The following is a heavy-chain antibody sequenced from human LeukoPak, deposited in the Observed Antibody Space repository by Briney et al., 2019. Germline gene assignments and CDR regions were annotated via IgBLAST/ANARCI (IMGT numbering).Heavy chain of an antibody. CDR3: ARGTIGGNPASAY. CDR1: GFTFSTYE. D-gene: IGHD4-23*01. V-gene: IGHV3-21*06. Sequence: GASLRLSCAASGFTFSTYEMNWVPQAPGKGLEWVSSIGTDGYSYSAVSVKGRFTISRDNAKSTLYLQMDSLAVEDTALYYCARGTIGGNPASAYWGQGTLVTVSS. J-gene: IGHJ4*02. CDR2: IGTDGYS.